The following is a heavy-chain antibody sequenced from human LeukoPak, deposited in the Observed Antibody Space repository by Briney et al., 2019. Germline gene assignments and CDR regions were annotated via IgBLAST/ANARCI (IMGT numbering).Heavy chain of an antibody. Sequence: GGSLRLSCAATGFTFSSSWMSWVRQAPGKGLEWVANIRQDGSEKYFADSVKGRFTISRDNAKNSLFLQVNSLRGEDTAVYYCARDRTGAGLDYWGQGTLVTVSS. CDR1: GFTFSSSW. CDR3: ARDRTGAGLDY. CDR2: IRQDGSEK. J-gene: IGHJ4*02. V-gene: IGHV3-7*03. D-gene: IGHD1-14*01.